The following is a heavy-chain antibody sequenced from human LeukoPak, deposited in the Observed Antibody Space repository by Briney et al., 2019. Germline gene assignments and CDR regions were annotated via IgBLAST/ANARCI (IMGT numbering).Heavy chain of an antibody. V-gene: IGHV4-34*01. Sequence: SETLSLTCAVYGGSFSGYYWSWIRQPPGKGLEWIGEINHSGSTNYNPSLKGRVTISVDTSKNQFSLKLSSVTAADTAVYYCARWGFWSGFDWGQGTLVTVSS. D-gene: IGHD3-3*01. CDR1: GGSFSGYY. CDR2: INHSGST. CDR3: ARWGFWSGFD. J-gene: IGHJ4*02.